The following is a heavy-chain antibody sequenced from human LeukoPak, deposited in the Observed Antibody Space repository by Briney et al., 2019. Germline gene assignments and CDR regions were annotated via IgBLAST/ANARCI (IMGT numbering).Heavy chain of an antibody. V-gene: IGHV3-15*01. CDR3: TTGHGSSSY. J-gene: IGHJ4*02. Sequence: PGGSLRLSCAAPGITFCHAWMSWVRQAPGKGLEWVGRIKSKTDGGTTDYAVSVKGRFTISRDDSKDTLFLQMNSLKTEDSAVYYCTTGHGSSSYWGQGTLVTVSS. D-gene: IGHD6-6*01. CDR2: IKSKTDGGTT. CDR1: GITFCHAW.